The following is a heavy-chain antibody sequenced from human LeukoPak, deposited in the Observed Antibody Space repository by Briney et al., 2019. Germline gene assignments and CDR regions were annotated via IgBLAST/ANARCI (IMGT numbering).Heavy chain of an antibody. CDR1: GYTLTELS. J-gene: IGHJ4*02. CDR2: INPSGGSA. Sequence: ASVKVSCKVSGYTLTELSMHWVRQAPGQGLEWMGIINPSGGSANYAQKFQGRVTMTRDTSSNTVYMDLSSLTSEDTAVYYCARAFTTDGDRRGLVDWGQGTLVTVSS. CDR3: ARAFTTDGDRRGLVD. D-gene: IGHD4-17*01. V-gene: IGHV1-46*01.